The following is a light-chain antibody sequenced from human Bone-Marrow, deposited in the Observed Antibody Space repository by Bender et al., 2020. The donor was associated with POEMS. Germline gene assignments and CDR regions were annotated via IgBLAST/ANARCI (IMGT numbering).Light chain of an antibody. CDR3: QVWDSSSDHVI. CDR1: NLGSKS. Sequence: SYVLTQPPSVSVAPGQTASINCGGDNLGSKSIHWYQQKAGQAPVVVVYADTERPSGIPDRFSASNSGKTASLTISRVGAGDEADYYCQVWDSSSDHVIFGGGTKLTVL. CDR2: ADT. V-gene: IGLV3-21*02. J-gene: IGLJ2*01.